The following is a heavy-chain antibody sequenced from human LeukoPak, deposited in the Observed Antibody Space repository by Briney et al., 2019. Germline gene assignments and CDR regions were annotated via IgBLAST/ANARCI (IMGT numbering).Heavy chain of an antibody. CDR2: IKQDESEK. CDR3: ARRRPYYYGVFDY. Sequence: PGGSLRLSCAASGFTFGSYWMSWVRQAPGKGLEWVASIKQDESEKYSVDSVKGRFTISRDNAKSSLYLQMNSLRAEDTAVYYCARRRPYYYGVFDYWGQGTLVTVSS. V-gene: IGHV3-7*02. CDR1: GFTFGSYW. J-gene: IGHJ4*02. D-gene: IGHD3-10*01.